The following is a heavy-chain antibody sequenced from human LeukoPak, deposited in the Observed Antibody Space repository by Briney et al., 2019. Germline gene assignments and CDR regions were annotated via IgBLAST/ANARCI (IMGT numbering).Heavy chain of an antibody. J-gene: IGHJ6*02. CDR1: GYTFTSYD. D-gene: IGHD3-3*01. Sequence: ASVKVSCKASGYTFTSYDINWVRLATGQGLEWMGWMNPNSGNTGYAQKFQGRVTMTRNTSISTAYMELSSLRSEDTAVYYCARGAKRITIFGVVDETYYYGMDVCGQGTTVTVSS. V-gene: IGHV1-8*01. CDR3: ARGAKRITIFGVVDETYYYGMDV. CDR2: MNPNSGNT.